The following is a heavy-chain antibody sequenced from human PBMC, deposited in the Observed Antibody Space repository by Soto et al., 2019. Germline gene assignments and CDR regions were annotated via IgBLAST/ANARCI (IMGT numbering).Heavy chain of an antibody. Sequence: SETLSLTCTVSGGSISSYYWSWIRQPPGKGLEWIAYIYYSGSTNYNPSLKSRVTISVGTSKNQFSLKLSSVTAADSAVYYCARFSTTHYYYYMDVWGKGTTVTVSS. V-gene: IGHV4-59*01. CDR3: ARFSTTHYYYYMDV. D-gene: IGHD2-2*01. J-gene: IGHJ6*03. CDR2: IYYSGST. CDR1: GGSISSYY.